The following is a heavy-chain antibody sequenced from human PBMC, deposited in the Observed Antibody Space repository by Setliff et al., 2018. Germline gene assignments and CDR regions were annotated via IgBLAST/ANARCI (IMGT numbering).Heavy chain of an antibody. CDR3: ARRGVGMGMDV. V-gene: IGHV3-73*01. CDR2: VRRNTNSYAT. CDR1: GFTFSNAW. D-gene: IGHD2-2*01. Sequence: GGSLRLSCAASGFTFSNAWMNWVRQAPGKGLEWVGRVRRNTNSYATAYSASLKGRFTISRDDGKNTAYLQMNSLQSEDTAVYYCARRGVGMGMDVWGKGTTVTVSS. J-gene: IGHJ6*03.